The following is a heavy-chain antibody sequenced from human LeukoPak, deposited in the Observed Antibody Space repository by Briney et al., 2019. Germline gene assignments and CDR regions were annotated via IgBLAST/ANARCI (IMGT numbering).Heavy chain of an antibody. J-gene: IGHJ4*02. Sequence: GESLKISCKGSGYSFTSYYISWVRQLPGKVLELMGSIDPSDSYTNYSPSSQGHVTISADKSISTAYLQRRSMKASDTAMYYSAATYRSGWHYYFDYWGQGTLVTVSS. CDR3: AATYRSGWHYYFDY. D-gene: IGHD6-19*01. CDR1: GYSFTSYY. CDR2: IDPSDSYT. V-gene: IGHV5-10-1*01.